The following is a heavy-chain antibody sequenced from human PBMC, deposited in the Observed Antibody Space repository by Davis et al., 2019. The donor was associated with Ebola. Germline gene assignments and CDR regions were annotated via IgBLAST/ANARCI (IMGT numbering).Heavy chain of an antibody. D-gene: IGHD4/OR15-4a*01. CDR3: AKAAPPGAIPLTYYYGMDV. CDR1: GFTFSSYG. J-gene: IGHJ6*02. Sequence: GESLKISCAASGFTFSSYGMHWVRQAPGKGLEWVAFIRYDGSNKYYADSVKGRFTISRDNSKNTLYLQMNSLRAEDTAVYYCAKAAPPGAIPLTYYYGMDVWGQGTTVTVSS. CDR2: IRYDGSNK. V-gene: IGHV3-30*02.